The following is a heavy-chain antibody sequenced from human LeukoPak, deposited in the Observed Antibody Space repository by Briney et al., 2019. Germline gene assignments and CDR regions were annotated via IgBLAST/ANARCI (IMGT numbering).Heavy chain of an antibody. CDR1: GYTFTSYY. Sequence: ASVKVSCKASGYTFTSYYMHWVRQAPGQGLEWMGIITPSGGDTSYAQKFQDRVTVARDTSTSTVYMELSSLRSEDTAVYYCARGVGASDYYDTNGYCSPPLGYFDYWGQGTLVTVSS. CDR3: ARGVGASDYYDTNGYCSPPLGYFDY. CDR2: ITPSGGDT. V-gene: IGHV1-46*01. J-gene: IGHJ4*02. D-gene: IGHD3-22*01.